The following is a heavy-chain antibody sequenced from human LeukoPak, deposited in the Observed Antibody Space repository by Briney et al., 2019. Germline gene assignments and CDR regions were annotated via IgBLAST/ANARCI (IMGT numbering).Heavy chain of an antibody. V-gene: IGHV1-8*01. Sequence: ASVKVSCKASGYTFTSYDINWVRQATGQGLEWMGWMNPNSGNTGYAQKFQGRVTMARNTSISTAYMELSSLRSEDTAVYYCARRNTPVVAGLDSWGQGTLVTVSS. D-gene: IGHD5-18*01. CDR1: GYTFTSYD. CDR2: MNPNSGNT. CDR3: ARRNTPVVAGLDS. J-gene: IGHJ4*02.